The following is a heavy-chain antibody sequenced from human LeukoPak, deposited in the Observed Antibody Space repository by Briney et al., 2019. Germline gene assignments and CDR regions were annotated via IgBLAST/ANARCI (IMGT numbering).Heavy chain of an antibody. J-gene: IGHJ4*02. CDR3: ARDVDRGGYFDY. CDR1: GLTVSSNY. Sequence: GGSLRLSCAASGLTVSSNYMSWVRQAPGKGLEWVSVIYSGGSTYYADSVKGRFTISRDNSKNTLYLQMNSLRAEDTAVYYCARDVDRGGYFDYWGQGTLVTVSS. CDR2: IYSGGST. D-gene: IGHD3-16*01. V-gene: IGHV3-66*01.